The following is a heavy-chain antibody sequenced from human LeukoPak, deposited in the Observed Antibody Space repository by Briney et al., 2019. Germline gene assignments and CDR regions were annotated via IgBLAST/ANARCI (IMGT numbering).Heavy chain of an antibody. CDR3: AKGGEIYNFWSGYYDN. CDR2: ISASGSST. V-gene: IGHV3-23*01. CDR1: GFTFSSYA. D-gene: IGHD3-3*01. Sequence: GGSLRLSSAASGFTFSSYAMSWVRQAPGKGLEWVSGISASGSSTYYADSVKGRFTISRDNSKNTLYLQMNSLRAEDTAIYYCAKGGEIYNFWSGYYDNWGQGTLVTVSS. J-gene: IGHJ4*02.